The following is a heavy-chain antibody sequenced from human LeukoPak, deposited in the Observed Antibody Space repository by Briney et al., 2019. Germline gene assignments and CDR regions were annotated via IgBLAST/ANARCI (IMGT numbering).Heavy chain of an antibody. V-gene: IGHV3-74*01. CDR1: GFTFSSYW. D-gene: IGHD6-19*01. J-gene: IGHJ6*02. CDR3: ARGLAVAGNCMDV. CDR2: INSDGTMT. Sequence: GGSLRLSCAASGFTFSSYWMHWVRQAPGKGLVWVSRINSDGTMTNYADSVKGRFTISRDNAKNTLHLQMNSLRAEDTAVYYCARGLAVAGNCMDVWGQGTTVTVSS.